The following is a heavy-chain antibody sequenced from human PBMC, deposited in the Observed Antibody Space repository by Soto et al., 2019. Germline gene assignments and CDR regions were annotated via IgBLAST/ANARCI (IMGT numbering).Heavy chain of an antibody. V-gene: IGHV1-18*04. D-gene: IGHD3-22*01. CDR2: ISAYNGNT. CDR1: GYTFTSYG. Sequence: ASVKVFCKASGYTFTSYGISWVRQAPGQGLEWMGWISAYNGNTNYAQKLQGRVTMTTDTSTSTAYMELRSLRSDDTAVYYCARDAYYDSSGYYYVFDYWGQGTLVTVSS. CDR3: ARDAYYDSSGYYYVFDY. J-gene: IGHJ4*02.